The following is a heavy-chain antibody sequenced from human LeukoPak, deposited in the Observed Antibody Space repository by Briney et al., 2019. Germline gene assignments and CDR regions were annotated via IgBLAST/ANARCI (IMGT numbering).Heavy chain of an antibody. CDR1: GFTFSRYW. Sequence: GGALRLSCAASGFTFSRYWMTWVRQAPGKGLEWVAHIKEDRTADYYVDSVKGRFTISKDDGKNSLHLQMSSRRVEDTAVYYCVRGGWELDYWGEGTLVTVSS. CDR2: IKEDRTAD. V-gene: IGHV3-7*01. CDR3: VRGGWELDY. J-gene: IGHJ4*02. D-gene: IGHD4-23*01.